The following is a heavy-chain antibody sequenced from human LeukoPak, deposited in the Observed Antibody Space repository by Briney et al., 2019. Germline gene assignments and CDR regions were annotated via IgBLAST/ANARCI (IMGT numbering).Heavy chain of an antibody. CDR1: GFTFDDYA. D-gene: IGHD1-26*01. J-gene: IGHJ4*02. CDR2: ISWNSGGI. Sequence: GGSLRLSCAASGFTFDDYAMHWVRQAPGKGLEWVSGISWNSGGIGYADSVKGRFTISRDNAKSSLYLQMNSLRAEDTALYYCAKDLVGFDYWGQGTLVTVSS. CDR3: AKDLVGFDY. V-gene: IGHV3-9*01.